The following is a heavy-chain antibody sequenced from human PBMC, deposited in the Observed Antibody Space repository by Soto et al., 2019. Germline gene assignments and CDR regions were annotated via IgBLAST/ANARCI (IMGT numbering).Heavy chain of an antibody. V-gene: IGHV1-46*02. D-gene: IGHD2-21*02. Sequence: QVQLVQSGAEVKKPGASVKVSCKPSGYTLNTYYLHWVRQAPGQGLEWMGIIHPSGGGSTYAQKFLGRVTMTRDRSTSTVFMEMSRLRSSDTDVYYCARGGHIAVVTASFDYWGQGTLVTVSS. J-gene: IGHJ4*02. CDR3: ARGGHIAVVTASFDY. CDR2: IHPSGGGS. CDR1: GYTLNTYY.